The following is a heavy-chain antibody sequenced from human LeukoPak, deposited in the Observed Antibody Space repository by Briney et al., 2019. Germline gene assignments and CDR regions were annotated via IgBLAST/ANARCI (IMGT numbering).Heavy chain of an antibody. CDR1: GFTFTSSA. D-gene: IGHD5-12*01. CDR2: IVVGSGNT. Sequence: ASVKVSCKASGFTFTSSAVQWVRQARGQRREWIGWIVVGSGNTNYPQKFQERVTITRDMSTSTAYMELSSLRSEDTAVYYCTAGMRYGYDYDYWGQGTLVTVSS. J-gene: IGHJ4*02. CDR3: TAGMRYGYDYDY. V-gene: IGHV1-58*01.